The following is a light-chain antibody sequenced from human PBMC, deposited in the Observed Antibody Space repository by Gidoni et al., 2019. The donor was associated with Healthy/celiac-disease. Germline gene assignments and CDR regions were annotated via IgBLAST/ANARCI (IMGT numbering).Light chain of an antibody. J-gene: IGKJ4*01. CDR1: QSVSNY. V-gene: IGKV3-11*01. CDR2: DAS. CDR3: QQRSNWLT. Sequence: EIVLTQSPATLSLPPGERATLSCRASQSVSNYLVWYQQKPGQAPRLLIYDASNRATGIPARFSGSGSGTDFTLTSSSLEPEDFAVYYCQQRSNWLTFGGGTKVEIK.